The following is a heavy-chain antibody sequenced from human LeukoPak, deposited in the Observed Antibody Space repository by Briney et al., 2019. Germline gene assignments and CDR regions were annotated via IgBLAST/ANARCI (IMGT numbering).Heavy chain of an antibody. V-gene: IGHV1-18*01. CDR3: HWSGYYTYFDY. CDR1: GYTFTSYG. D-gene: IGHD3-3*01. CDR2: ISAYNGNT. Sequence: ASVKVSCKASGYTFTSYGISWVRQAPGQGLEWMGWISAYNGNTNYAQKLQGRVTMTTDTSTSTAYMELSSLRSEDTAVYYCHWSGYYTYFDYWGQGTLVTVSS. J-gene: IGHJ4*02.